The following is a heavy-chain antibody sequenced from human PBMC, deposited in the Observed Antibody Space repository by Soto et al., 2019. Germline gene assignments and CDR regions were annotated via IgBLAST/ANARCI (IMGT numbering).Heavy chain of an antibody. CDR2: ITSSSVTM. V-gene: IGHV3-48*01. D-gene: IGHD2-2*01. J-gene: IGHJ4*02. CDR3: VGEVGFQLIY. Sequence: EVQLVESGGGLVQPGGSLRLSCAASGFTFSTHSMNWVRQAPGKELEWISYITSSSVTMYADSVKGRFTISRDNAKNSLYLQMNSLRAEDTAVYFCVGEVGFQLIYWGQGTLVTVSS. CDR1: GFTFSTHS.